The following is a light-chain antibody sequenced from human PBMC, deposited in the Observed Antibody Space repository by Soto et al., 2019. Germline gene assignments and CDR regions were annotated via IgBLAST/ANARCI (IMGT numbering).Light chain of an antibody. V-gene: IGLV2-8*01. J-gene: IGLJ3*02. CDR1: SSDVGGYNF. Sequence: QSALTQPPSASGSPGQSVTISCTGTSSDVGGYNFFSWYQQYPGRAPKLMIYEVTNRPSGVPDRFSGSKSGNTASLTVSGLQAEDEADYYCSSYAASNNFYFVFGGGTQLTVL. CDR3: SSYAASNNFYFV. CDR2: EVT.